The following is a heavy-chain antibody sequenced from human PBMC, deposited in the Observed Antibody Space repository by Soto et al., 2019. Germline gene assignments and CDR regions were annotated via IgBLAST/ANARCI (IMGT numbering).Heavy chain of an antibody. V-gene: IGHV3-33*01. CDR1: GFTFSSYG. J-gene: IGHJ2*01. CDR2: IWYDGSNK. Sequence: GGSLRLSCAASGFTFSSYGMHWVRQAPGKGLEWVAVIWYDGSNKYYADSVKGRFTISRDNSKNTLYLQMNSLRAEDTAVYYCARGEAYSGYDLGIGYFDLWGRGTLVTVSS. D-gene: IGHD5-12*01. CDR3: ARGEAYSGYDLGIGYFDL.